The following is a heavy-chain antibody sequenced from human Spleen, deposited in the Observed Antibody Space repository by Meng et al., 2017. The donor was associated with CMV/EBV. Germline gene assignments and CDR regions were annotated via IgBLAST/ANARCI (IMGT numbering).Heavy chain of an antibody. D-gene: IGHD3-10*01. J-gene: IGHJ6*02. CDR2: ISYDGSNE. Sequence: GESLKISCAASGFTFSRNAIHWVRQAPGKGLEWVAVISYDGSNEYYADSVKGRFTISRDNSKNTLYLQMNSLRAEDTAVYYCAKGGGMVRGYYEPEDYYYGMDVWGQGTTVTVSS. CDR1: GFTFSRNA. V-gene: IGHV3-30-3*01. CDR3: AKGGGMVRGYYEPEDYYYGMDV.